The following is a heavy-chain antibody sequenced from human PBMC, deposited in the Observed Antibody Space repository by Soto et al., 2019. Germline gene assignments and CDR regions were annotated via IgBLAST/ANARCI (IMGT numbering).Heavy chain of an antibody. CDR2: ISYDGNNK. Sequence: QVQLVESGGGAVQPGGSRRLSCAASEFTFSNYAMHWVRQAPGKGLQWLAVISYDGNNKYYADSVEGRFTISRDNSKNTVYLQMNSLRLEDTAVYYCARGPSYSDCYFDHWGQGTLVTVSS. J-gene: IGHJ4*02. V-gene: IGHV3-30*03. CDR3: ARGPSYSDCYFDH. CDR1: EFTFSNYA. D-gene: IGHD4-17*01.